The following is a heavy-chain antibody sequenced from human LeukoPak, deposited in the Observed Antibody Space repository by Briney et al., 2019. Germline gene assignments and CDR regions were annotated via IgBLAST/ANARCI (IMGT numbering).Heavy chain of an antibody. CDR3: ASHHYYDSSGYYSPGYFDY. CDR2: INHSGST. D-gene: IGHD3-22*01. CDR1: GGSFSGYY. V-gene: IGHV4-34*01. Sequence: SETLSHTCAVYGGSFSGYYWSWIRQPPGKGLEWIGEINHSGSTNYNPSLKSRVTISVDTSKNQFSLKLSSVTAADTAVYYCASHHYYDSSGYYSPGYFDYWGQGTLVTVSS. J-gene: IGHJ4*02.